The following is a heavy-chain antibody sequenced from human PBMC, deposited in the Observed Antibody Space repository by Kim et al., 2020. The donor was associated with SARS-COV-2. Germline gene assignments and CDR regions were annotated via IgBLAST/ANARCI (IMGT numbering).Heavy chain of an antibody. J-gene: IGHJ3*02. CDR2: IYYSGST. V-gene: IGHV4-59*08. D-gene: IGHD3-16*01. CDR3: AGSALFGTFVI. Sequence: SETLSLTCTVSGGYISSYYWSWIRQPPGKGLEWIGYIYYSGSTNYNPSLKSRVTISVDTSKNQFSLKLSSVTAADTAVYYCAGSALFGTFVIWGRGT. CDR1: GGYISSYY.